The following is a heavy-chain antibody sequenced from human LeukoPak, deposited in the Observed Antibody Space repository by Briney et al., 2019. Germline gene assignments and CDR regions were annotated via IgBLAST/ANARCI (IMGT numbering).Heavy chain of an antibody. V-gene: IGHV3-48*04. D-gene: IGHD2-2*01. Sequence: PGGSLRLSCAASGFTFSSYSMNWVRQAPGKGLEWVSYISKSSDRIYHADSVKGRFTISRDNAKNSLYLQMDSLRAEDTAVYYCARDLLNDEGSSYFFDQWDQGTLVTVSS. CDR1: GFTFSSYS. CDR3: ARDLLNDEGSSYFFDQ. CDR2: ISKSSDRI. J-gene: IGHJ4*02.